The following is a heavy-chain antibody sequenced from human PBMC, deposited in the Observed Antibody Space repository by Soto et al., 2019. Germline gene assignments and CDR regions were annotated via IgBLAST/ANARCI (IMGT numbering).Heavy chain of an antibody. CDR2: IYYSGST. J-gene: IGHJ4*02. CDR3: ARDGSSYDFWSVPYYFDY. D-gene: IGHD3-3*01. V-gene: IGHV4-59*01. CDR1: GGSISTYY. Sequence: QVQLQESGPGLVKPSETLSLTCTVSGGSISTYYWSWIRQPPGKGLEWIGYIYYSGSTNYNPSLKSRVTISVDTSKNQFSLKLSSVSAADTAVYYCARDGSSYDFWSVPYYFDYWGQGTLVTVSS.